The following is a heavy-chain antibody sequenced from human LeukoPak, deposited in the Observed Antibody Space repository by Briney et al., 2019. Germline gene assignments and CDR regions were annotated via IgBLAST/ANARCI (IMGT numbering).Heavy chain of an antibody. CDR1: GFTFSASP. J-gene: IGHJ3*02. CDR3: AKDGRRLGSVSGFWGAFDI. Sequence: GGSLRLSCAASGFTFSASPMHWVRQAPGKGLEWVAFIRYDGSNKYYADSVKGRFTISRDNSKNTLYLQMNSLRAEDTAVYYCAKDGRRLGSVSGFWGAFDIWGQGTMVTVSS. CDR2: IRYDGSNK. V-gene: IGHV3-30*02. D-gene: IGHD7-27*01.